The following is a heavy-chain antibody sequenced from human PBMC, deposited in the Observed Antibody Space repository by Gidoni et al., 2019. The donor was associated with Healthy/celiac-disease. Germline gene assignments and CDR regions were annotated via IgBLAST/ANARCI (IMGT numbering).Heavy chain of an antibody. CDR1: GGSISSSSYS. CDR2: TYYSGST. J-gene: IGHJ4*02. Sequence: QRQLQESGPGLVKPAETRSLTCTVSGGSISSSSYSWGWIRQPPGKGLEWIGITYYSGSTYYNPSLTSRVTISVDTSKNQFSLKLSSVTAADTAVYYCARQPAFLEWLLYDGAMDYWGQGTLVTVSS. V-gene: IGHV4-39*01. CDR3: ARQPAFLEWLLYDGAMDY. D-gene: IGHD3-3*01.